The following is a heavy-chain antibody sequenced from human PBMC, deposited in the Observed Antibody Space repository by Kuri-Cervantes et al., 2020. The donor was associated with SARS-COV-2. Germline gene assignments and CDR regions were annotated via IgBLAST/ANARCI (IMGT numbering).Heavy chain of an antibody. Sequence: GESLKISCAASGFPFSSYGMNWVRQAPGKGLEWVAVISYDGSKKYYADSVKGRFTISRDNSKNTLYLQMNSLRAEDTAVYYCARDLRSGWFEGAFDIWGRGTMVTVSS. CDR3: ARDLRSGWFEGAFDI. J-gene: IGHJ3*02. CDR1: GFPFSSYG. CDR2: ISYDGSKK. D-gene: IGHD6-19*01. V-gene: IGHV3-30*03.